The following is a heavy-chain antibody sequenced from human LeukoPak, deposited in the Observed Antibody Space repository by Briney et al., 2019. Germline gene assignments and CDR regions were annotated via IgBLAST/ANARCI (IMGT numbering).Heavy chain of an antibody. J-gene: IGHJ4*02. CDR1: VGSFSDYS. Sequence: SKTLSLTCAVYVGSFSDYSWSWIRQSPGKGLEWIGEITYGGSTNYNPSLKSRVTISIDTSKNQFSLKVTSLTAADTAVYYCARDQGGLWGQGTLVTVSS. CDR2: ITYGGST. D-gene: IGHD2-2*01. V-gene: IGHV4-34*01. CDR3: ARDQGGL.